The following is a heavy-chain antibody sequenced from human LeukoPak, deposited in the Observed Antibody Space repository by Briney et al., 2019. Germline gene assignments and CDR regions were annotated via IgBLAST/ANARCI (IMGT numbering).Heavy chain of an antibody. Sequence: SETLPLTCTVSDGSFSTYYWGWIRQAPGKGLEWIGSIYYSGNTYYNSSLKSRVTISLDTSKNQFSLNLFSVTAADTAMYYCTRANGYGLIDYWGQGTLVTVSS. CDR3: TRANGYGLIDY. D-gene: IGHD3-10*01. CDR1: DGSFSTYY. V-gene: IGHV4-39*07. CDR2: IYYSGNT. J-gene: IGHJ4*02.